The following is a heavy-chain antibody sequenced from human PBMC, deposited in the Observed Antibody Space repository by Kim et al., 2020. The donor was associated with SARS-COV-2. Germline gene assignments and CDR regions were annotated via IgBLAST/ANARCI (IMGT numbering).Heavy chain of an antibody. CDR1: GGSISSSSYY. Sequence: SETLSLTCTVSGGSISSSSYYWGWIRQPPGKGLEWIGSIYYSGSTYYNPSLKSRVTISVDTSKNQFSLKLSSVTAADTAVYYCARDRRGGWFPYYFDYWGQGTLVTVSS. D-gene: IGHD6-19*01. CDR2: IYYSGST. CDR3: ARDRRGGWFPYYFDY. J-gene: IGHJ4*02. V-gene: IGHV4-39*07.